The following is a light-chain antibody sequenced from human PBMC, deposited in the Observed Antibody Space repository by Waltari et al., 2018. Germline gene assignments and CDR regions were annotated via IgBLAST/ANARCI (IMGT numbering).Light chain of an antibody. CDR1: SSNLGSNT. CDR2: SNN. CDR3: AAWDDSLSGQV. Sequence: QSVLTQTPSASGTPGQRFTISCSGRSSNLGSNTVNWYQQVPGTAPKLLIYSNNQRPSGVPDRFSGSNSGTSASLAISGLQSEDEADYYCAAWDDSLSGQVFGTGTKVTVL. V-gene: IGLV1-44*01. J-gene: IGLJ1*01.